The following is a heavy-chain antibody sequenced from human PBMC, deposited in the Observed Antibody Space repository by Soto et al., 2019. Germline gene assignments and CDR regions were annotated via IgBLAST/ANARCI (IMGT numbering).Heavy chain of an antibody. D-gene: IGHD3-10*01. CDR3: ARLDGETAVPGLNYYYMDV. Sequence: SETLSLTCAVYGGSFSGYYWSWIRQPPGKGLEWIGEINHSGSTNYNPSLKSRVTISVDTSKNQFSLKLSSVTAADTAVYYCARLDGETAVPGLNYYYMDVWGKGTTVTVSS. CDR1: GGSFSGYY. V-gene: IGHV4-34*01. CDR2: INHSGST. J-gene: IGHJ6*03.